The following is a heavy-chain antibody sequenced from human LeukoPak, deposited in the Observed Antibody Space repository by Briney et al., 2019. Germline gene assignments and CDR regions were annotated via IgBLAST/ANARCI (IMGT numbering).Heavy chain of an antibody. CDR1: GYSISSGYY. Sequence: SETLSLTCTVSGYSISSGYYWGWIRQPPGKGLEWIGSIYHSGNTYYNPSLKSRVTISVDTSKNQFSLKLSSVTAADTAVYYCARRGSTVDYWGQGTLVTVSS. CDR3: ARRGSTVDY. V-gene: IGHV4-38-2*02. J-gene: IGHJ4*02. D-gene: IGHD3-16*01. CDR2: IYHSGNT.